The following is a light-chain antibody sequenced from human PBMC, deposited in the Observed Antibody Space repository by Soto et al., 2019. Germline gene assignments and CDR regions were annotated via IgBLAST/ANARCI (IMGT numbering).Light chain of an antibody. CDR1: QGIRSY. CDR3: QQLNGYHLT. V-gene: IGKV1-9*01. Sequence: DIQLTQSPSFLSASVGDRVTITCRASQGIRSYLAWYLQKPGKAPKLLIYTASTLQSGGPSRFSGSGSGTEFTLTISSLQPEDSATYYCQQLNGYHLTFGGGTKVEIK. J-gene: IGKJ4*01. CDR2: TAS.